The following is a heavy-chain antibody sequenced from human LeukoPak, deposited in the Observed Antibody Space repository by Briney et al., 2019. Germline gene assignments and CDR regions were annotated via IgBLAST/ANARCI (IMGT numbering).Heavy chain of an antibody. J-gene: IGHJ4*02. CDR1: GFTFSSYG. Sequence: GGSLRLSCAASGFTFSSYGMYWVRQAPGKGLEWVAVISYHGSNKYYADSVKGRFTLSRDNSKNTLYLQMNSLRAEDTAVYYCAKRNSGNYFDDWGQGSLVTVS. CDR2: ISYHGSNK. CDR3: AKRNSGNYFDD. V-gene: IGHV3-30*18. D-gene: IGHD1-26*01.